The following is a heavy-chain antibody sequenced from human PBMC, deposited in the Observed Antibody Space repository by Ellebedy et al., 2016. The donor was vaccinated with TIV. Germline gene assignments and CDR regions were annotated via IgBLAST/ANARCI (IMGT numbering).Heavy chain of an antibody. CDR2: MNPNSGNT. J-gene: IGHJ1*01. CDR3: AGRGSSSWYEEYFQH. Sequence: ASVKVSXXASGYTFTSYDINWVRQATGQGLEWMGWMNPNSGNTGYAQKFQGRVTMTRNTSISTAYMELSSLRSEDTAVYYCAGRGSSSWYEEYFQHWGQGTLVTVPS. D-gene: IGHD6-13*01. V-gene: IGHV1-8*01. CDR1: GYTFTSYD.